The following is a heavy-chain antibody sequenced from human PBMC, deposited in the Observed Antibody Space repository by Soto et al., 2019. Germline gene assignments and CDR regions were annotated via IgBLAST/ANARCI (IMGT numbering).Heavy chain of an antibody. CDR3: TKDSPGTRISSGWTDY. J-gene: IGHJ4*02. V-gene: IGHV3-23*01. Sequence: EVPLLESGGGLVQPGGSLRLSCVASGFTFSSYIMSWVRQAPGKGLEWVSTVSISGGGTYYADSVKGRFTISRDNSKNTLYLQMNSLRGEDTAIYYCTKDSPGTRISSGWTDYWGQGTLVTVSS. D-gene: IGHD6-25*01. CDR1: GFTFSSYI. CDR2: VSISGGGT.